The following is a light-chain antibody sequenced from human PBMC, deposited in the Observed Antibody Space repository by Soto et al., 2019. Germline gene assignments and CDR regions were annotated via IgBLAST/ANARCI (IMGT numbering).Light chain of an antibody. CDR1: SSDIGAYNY. V-gene: IGLV2-14*03. CDR3: NSYTTSSTVV. CDR2: DVS. J-gene: IGLJ2*01. Sequence: QSALTQPASVSGSPGQSITISCTGTSSDIGAYNYVSWYQQQPGKAPKLMIYDVSNWPSGVSNRFSGSKSGNTASLTISGLQAEDEADYYCNSYTTSSTVVFGGGTKLTVL.